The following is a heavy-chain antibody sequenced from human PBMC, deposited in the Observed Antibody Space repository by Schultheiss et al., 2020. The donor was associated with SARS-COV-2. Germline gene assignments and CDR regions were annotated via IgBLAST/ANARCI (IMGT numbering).Heavy chain of an antibody. D-gene: IGHD3-3*01. CDR1: GGSISSSNW. CDR3: ARASDGSGYPPPPYYYYYMDV. CDR2: INHSGST. J-gene: IGHJ6*03. Sequence: SETLSLTCAVSGGSISSSNWWSWVRQPPGKGLEWIGEINHSGSTNYNPSLKSRVTISVDTSKNQFSLKLSSVTAADTAVYYCARASDGSGYPPPPYYYYYMDVWGKGTTVTVSS. V-gene: IGHV4-4*02.